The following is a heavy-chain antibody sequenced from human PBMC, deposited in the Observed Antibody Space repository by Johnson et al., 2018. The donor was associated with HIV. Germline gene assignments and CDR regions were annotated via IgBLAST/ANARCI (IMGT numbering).Heavy chain of an antibody. CDR3: ARDLDGSGSHYNPWGAFDI. D-gene: IGHD3-10*01. CDR1: GFTFSHYA. Sequence: QEKLVESGGGVVQPGRSLRLSCAASGFTFSHYAMHWVRQAPGKGLEWVAAISYDGGNKYYADSVKGRFTISRDNSKNTLYLQMNSLRVEDTAVYYCARDLDGSGSHYNPWGAFDIWGQGTMLTVSS. CDR2: ISYDGGNK. J-gene: IGHJ3*02. V-gene: IGHV3-30-3*01.